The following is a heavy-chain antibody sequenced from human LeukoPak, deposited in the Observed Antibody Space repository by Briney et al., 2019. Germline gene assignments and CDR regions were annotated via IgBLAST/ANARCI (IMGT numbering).Heavy chain of an antibody. J-gene: IGHJ4*02. CDR2: IYYSGST. CDR1: GGSISSYY. Sequence: SETLSPTCTVSGGSISSYYWSWIRQPPGKGLEWIGYIYYSGSTNYNPSLKSRVTISVDTSKNQFSLKLSSVTAADTAVYYCARATPSSGIDYWGQGTLVTVSS. V-gene: IGHV4-59*01. CDR3: ARATPSSGIDY. D-gene: IGHD6-19*01.